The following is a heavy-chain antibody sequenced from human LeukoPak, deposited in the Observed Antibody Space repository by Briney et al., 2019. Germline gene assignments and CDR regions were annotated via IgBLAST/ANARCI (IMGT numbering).Heavy chain of an antibody. D-gene: IGHD6-19*01. V-gene: IGHV3-21*01. J-gene: IGHJ4*02. CDR1: GFTFSSYS. Sequence: PGGSLRLSCAASGFTFSSYSMNSVRQAPGKGLEWWSSISSSISYIYYADSLTGRFTISRDNAKNSLYLQMNSLRAADTAVYYCARDQGYSSGWYSVVGYWGQGTLVTVSS. CDR3: ARDQGYSSGWYSVVGY. CDR2: ISSSISYI.